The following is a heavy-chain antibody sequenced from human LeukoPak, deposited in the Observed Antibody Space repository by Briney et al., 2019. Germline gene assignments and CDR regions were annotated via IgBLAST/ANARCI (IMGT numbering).Heavy chain of an antibody. CDR3: ARSSSGWYRGEVY. D-gene: IGHD6-19*01. J-gene: IGHJ4*02. V-gene: IGHV4-34*01. Sequence: PSETLSLTCAVYGGSFSGYYWSWIRQPPGKGLEWIGEINHSGSTNYNPSLKSRVTISVDTSKNQFSLKLSSVTAADTAVYYCARSSSGWYRGEVYWGQGTLVTVSS. CDR1: GGSFSGYY. CDR2: INHSGST.